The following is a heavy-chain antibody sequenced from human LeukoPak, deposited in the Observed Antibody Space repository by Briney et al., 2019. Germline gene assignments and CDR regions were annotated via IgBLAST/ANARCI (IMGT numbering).Heavy chain of an antibody. Sequence: PGGSLRLSCAASGFTFTNYWMHWVRQPPGKGLVWVSRIYVDGRTTDYADSVKGRFTISRDNAKNTVYLEMNSLSVEDTATYYCIRDFRSADLWGQGTLVTVTS. CDR3: IRDFRSADL. J-gene: IGHJ5*02. V-gene: IGHV3-74*01. CDR2: IYVDGRTT. CDR1: GFTFTNYW.